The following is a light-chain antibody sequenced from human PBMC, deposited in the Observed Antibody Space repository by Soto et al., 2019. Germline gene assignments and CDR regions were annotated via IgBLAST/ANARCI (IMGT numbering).Light chain of an antibody. Sequence: EIVMTQSPVTLSVSPGERATLSCRASQSVSSTLAWYHQKPGQAPRLLIYGASTRAAGIPARFTGSGSGTEFTLTISSLQSEDFAVYYCQQYNTWPLTFGGGTKVELK. CDR2: GAS. J-gene: IGKJ4*01. CDR1: QSVSST. V-gene: IGKV3-15*01. CDR3: QQYNTWPLT.